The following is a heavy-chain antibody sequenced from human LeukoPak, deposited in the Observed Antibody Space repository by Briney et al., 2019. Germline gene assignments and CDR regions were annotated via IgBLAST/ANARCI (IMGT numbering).Heavy chain of an antibody. J-gene: IGHJ6*02. V-gene: IGHV3-48*03. CDR1: LFTLSGYE. D-gene: IGHD6-6*01. CDR2: ISNGGSTI. CDR3: ATYSSCYYYGMDV. Sequence: RGALRHSRVASLFTLSGYEIKWVRPAPGKGLEWVSYISNGGSTIYYADSVKGRFTISRDNAKNSLHLQMSSLGAEDTAVYYCATYSSCYYYGMDVWGQGTTVTVSS.